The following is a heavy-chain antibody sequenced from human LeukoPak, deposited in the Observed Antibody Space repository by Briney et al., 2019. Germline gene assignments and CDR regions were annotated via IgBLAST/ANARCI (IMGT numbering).Heavy chain of an antibody. Sequence: VSVKVSCKASGYTFINYYMHWVRQAPGQGLEWMAIINPSADSTSYAQKFQGRVTLTRDTSTSTVYMELSSLRSEDTAMYYCARDGGNYAFDSWGQGTLVTVSS. CDR1: GYTFINYY. CDR3: ARDGGNYAFDS. J-gene: IGHJ4*02. CDR2: INPSADST. V-gene: IGHV1-46*01. D-gene: IGHD4-11*01.